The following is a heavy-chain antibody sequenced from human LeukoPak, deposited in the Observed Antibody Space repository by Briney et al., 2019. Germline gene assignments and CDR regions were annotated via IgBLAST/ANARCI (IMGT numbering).Heavy chain of an antibody. V-gene: IGHV4-59*08. J-gene: IGHJ4*02. D-gene: IGHD3-16*01. CDR2: IYYSGNT. Sequence: SETLSLTCTVSGGSISSSSWSWIRQPPGKKLEWIGYIYYSGNTNYNPSLKSRVTISIDTSKNQFSLKVSSVTATDTAVYYCARVGDGNFDYWGQGTLVTVSS. CDR3: ARVGDGNFDY. CDR1: GGSISSSS.